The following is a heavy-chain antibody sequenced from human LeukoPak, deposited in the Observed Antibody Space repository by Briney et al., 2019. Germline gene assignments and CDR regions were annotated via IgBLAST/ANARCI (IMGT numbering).Heavy chain of an antibody. Sequence: PSQTLSLTCTVSGGSISSGSYYWSWIRQPAGKGLEWIGRIYTSGSTNYNSSLKSRVTISVDTSKNQFSLKLSSVTAADTAVYYCARGYGSGSYYRDYWGQGTLVTVSS. CDR3: ARGYGSGSYYRDY. V-gene: IGHV4-61*02. CDR1: GGSISSGSYY. J-gene: IGHJ4*02. D-gene: IGHD3-10*01. CDR2: IYTSGST.